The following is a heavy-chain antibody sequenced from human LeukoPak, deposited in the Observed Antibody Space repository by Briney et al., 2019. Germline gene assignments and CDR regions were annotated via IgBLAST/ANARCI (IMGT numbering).Heavy chain of an antibody. CDR1: GFTFSSYA. CDR2: ISGSGGST. J-gene: IGHJ6*03. Sequence: PGGSLRLSCAASGFTFSSYAMSWVRQAPGKGLEWVSAISGSGGSTYYADSVKGRFTISRDNSKNTLYLQMNSLRAEDTAVYYCAKGARPYCSSTSCYYMDVWGKGTTVTVSS. CDR3: AKGARPYCSSTSCYYMDV. D-gene: IGHD2-2*01. V-gene: IGHV3-23*01.